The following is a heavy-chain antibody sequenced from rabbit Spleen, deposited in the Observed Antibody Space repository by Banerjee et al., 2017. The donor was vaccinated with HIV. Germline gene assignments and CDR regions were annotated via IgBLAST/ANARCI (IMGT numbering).Heavy chain of an antibody. J-gene: IGHJ6*01. Sequence: QSLEESGGDLVKPGASLTLTCKASGFDFSSSYYMCWVRQAPGKGLELIACIDTSSVNTADATWAKGRFTCSKTSSTTVTLQMTSLTVADTATYFCARDTGSSFSSYGMDLWGPGTLVTVS. CDR2: IDTSSVNT. CDR3: ARDTGSSFSSYGMDL. D-gene: IGHD8-1*01. V-gene: IGHV1S40*01. CDR1: GFDFSSSYY.